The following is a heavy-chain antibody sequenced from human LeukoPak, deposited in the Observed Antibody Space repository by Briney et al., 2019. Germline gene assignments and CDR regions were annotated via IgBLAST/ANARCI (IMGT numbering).Heavy chain of an antibody. D-gene: IGHD3-3*01. CDR1: GYTFTGYY. Sequence: GASVKVSCKASGYTFTGYYIHWVRQAPGQGLEWMGWIIPNSGGTNYAQKFQGRVTMTRDTSISTAYMELSRLRSDDTAVYYCARVETYYDFWSGYRVHTYIDYWGQGTLVTVSS. CDR3: ARVETYYDFWSGYRVHTYIDY. CDR2: IIPNSGGT. J-gene: IGHJ4*02. V-gene: IGHV1-2*02.